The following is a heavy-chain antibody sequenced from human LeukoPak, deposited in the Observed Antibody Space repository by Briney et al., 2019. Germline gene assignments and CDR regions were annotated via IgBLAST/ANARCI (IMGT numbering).Heavy chain of an antibody. Sequence: ASVKVSCWASGYTFTTYYIHWVRQAPGRGLEWMGGIIPIFGTANYAQKFQGRVTITADESTSTAYMELSSLRSEDTAVYYCARTYGYYYYYYMDVWGKGTTVTVSS. CDR1: GYTFTTYY. CDR2: IIPIFGTA. J-gene: IGHJ6*03. D-gene: IGHD4-17*01. V-gene: IGHV1-69*13. CDR3: ARTYGYYYYYYMDV.